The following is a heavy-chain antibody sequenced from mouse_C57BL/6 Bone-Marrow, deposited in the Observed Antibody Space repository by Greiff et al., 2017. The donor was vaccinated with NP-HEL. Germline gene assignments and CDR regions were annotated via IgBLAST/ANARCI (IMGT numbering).Heavy chain of an antibody. V-gene: IGHV1-80*01. J-gene: IGHJ2*01. Sequence: VQLQQSGAELVKPGASVKISCKASGYAFSSYWMNWVKQRPGKGLEWIGQIYPGDGDTNYNGKFKGTATLTADKSSCTPSLQLSSLTSEDSSVYCRARILRYPYFDYWGQGTTLTVSS. D-gene: IGHD1-1*01. CDR1: GYAFSSYW. CDR2: IYPGDGDT. CDR3: ARILRYPYFDY.